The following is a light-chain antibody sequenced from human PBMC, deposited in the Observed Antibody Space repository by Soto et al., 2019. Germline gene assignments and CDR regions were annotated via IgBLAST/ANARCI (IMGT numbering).Light chain of an antibody. J-gene: IGKJ2*01. V-gene: IGKV1-33*01. CDR3: QQYDNLPPYT. CDR1: QDMSKY. Sequence: DIQMTQSPSSLSASVGDRVTITCQASQDMSKYLNWYQQKPGKAPKLLIYDASNLETGVPSRFSGSGSGTDFTFTTSSLQPEDIATYYCQQYDNLPPYTFGQGTKLEIK. CDR2: DAS.